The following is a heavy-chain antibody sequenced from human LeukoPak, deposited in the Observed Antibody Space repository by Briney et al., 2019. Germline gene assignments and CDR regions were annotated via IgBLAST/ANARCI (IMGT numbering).Heavy chain of an antibody. Sequence: GSLRLSCAASGFTFNDQYMDWVRQAPGKGLEWVGRIRNKASSYTTAYAASVKGRFTLSRDDSKNSLYLQMNSLKTEDTAVYYCARDSGSYYIDYWGQGTLVTVSS. J-gene: IGHJ4*02. CDR1: GFTFNDQY. D-gene: IGHD1-26*01. V-gene: IGHV3-72*01. CDR2: IRNKASSYTT. CDR3: ARDSGSYYIDY.